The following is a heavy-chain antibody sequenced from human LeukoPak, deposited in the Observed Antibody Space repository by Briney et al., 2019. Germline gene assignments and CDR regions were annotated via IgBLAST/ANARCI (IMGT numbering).Heavy chain of an antibody. CDR3: ARDQNYYVSGSYVY. CDR2: INQVGSQK. CDR1: GFSFSSHW. Sequence: PGGSLRLSCAASGFSFSSHWMSWVRQAPGKGLEWVANINQVGSQKYYVDSVKGRFTISRDNAKNSLYLQMNSLRAEDTAVYYCARDQNYYVSGSYVYWGQGTLVTVSS. J-gene: IGHJ4*02. D-gene: IGHD3-10*01. V-gene: IGHV3-7*04.